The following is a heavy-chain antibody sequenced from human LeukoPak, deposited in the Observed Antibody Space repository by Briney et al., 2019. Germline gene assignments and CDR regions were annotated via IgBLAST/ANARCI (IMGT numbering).Heavy chain of an antibody. D-gene: IGHD3-10*01. Sequence: ASVKVSCKASGYTFTSYGISWVRQAPGQGLEWMGWISAYNGNTNYAQKLQGRVTMTTDTSTSTAYMELRSLRSEDTAVYYCARDSELLWFGELPAPIDYWGQGTLVTVSS. CDR2: ISAYNGNT. V-gene: IGHV1-18*01. J-gene: IGHJ4*02. CDR3: ARDSELLWFGELPAPIDY. CDR1: GYTFTSYG.